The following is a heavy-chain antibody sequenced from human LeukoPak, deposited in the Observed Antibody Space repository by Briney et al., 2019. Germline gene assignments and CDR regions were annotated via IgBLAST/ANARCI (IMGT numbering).Heavy chain of an antibody. CDR3: ARGLGSGYSYYFDY. V-gene: IGHV3-7*01. D-gene: IGHD3-3*01. J-gene: IGHJ4*02. Sequence: PGGSLRLSCAASGFTFSSYWMSWVRQAPGKGLEWVANIKQDGSEKYYVDSVKGRFTISRDNAKNSLYLQMNSLRAEDTAVYYCARGLGSGYSYYFDYWGQGTLVTVSS. CDR1: GFTFSSYW. CDR2: IKQDGSEK.